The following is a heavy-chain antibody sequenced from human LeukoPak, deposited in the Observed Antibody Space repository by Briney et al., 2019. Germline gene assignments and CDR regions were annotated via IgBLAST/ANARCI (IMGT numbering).Heavy chain of an antibody. D-gene: IGHD1-26*01. CDR3: ASQSSGSSTRAPDF. CDR2: ISSSSRSK. J-gene: IGHJ4*02. CDR1: GVTFSSFS. V-gene: IGHV3-48*04. Sequence: GGSLRLSRETSGVTFSSFSLNWVRQAPGKGLEWLSYISSSSRSKYYADSVKGRFIVSRDNAKNSLYLQMDSLRAEDTALYYCASQSSGSSTRAPDFWGQGTLVTVSS.